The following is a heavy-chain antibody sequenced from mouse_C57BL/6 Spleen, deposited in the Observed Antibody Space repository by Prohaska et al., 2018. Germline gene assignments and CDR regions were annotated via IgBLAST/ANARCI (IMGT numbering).Heavy chain of an antibody. Sequence: QVQLQQPGAELVMPGASVKLSCKASGYTFTSYWMHWVKQRPGQGLEWIGEIDPSDSYTNYNQKFKGKATLTVDKSASTAYMQLSSLTSEDSAVYYCASHYYGSRKDFDYWGQGTTLTVSS. CDR2: IDPSDSYT. D-gene: IGHD1-1*01. J-gene: IGHJ2*01. V-gene: IGHV1-69*01. CDR1: GYTFTSYW. CDR3: ASHYYGSRKDFDY.